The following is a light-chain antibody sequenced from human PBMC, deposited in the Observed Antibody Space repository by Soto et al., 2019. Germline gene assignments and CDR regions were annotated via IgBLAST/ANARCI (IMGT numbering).Light chain of an antibody. CDR2: AVS. Sequence: QSALAQPASVSGSPGQSITISCTGTSSDVGLYDYVSWYQQHPGKAPQLMIYAVSNRPSGVSNRFSASKSGNTASLFISGLQAEDEADYYCSSYTSRSTLVFGTGTKVTVL. CDR3: SSYTSRSTLV. V-gene: IGLV2-14*01. J-gene: IGLJ1*01. CDR1: SSDVGLYDY.